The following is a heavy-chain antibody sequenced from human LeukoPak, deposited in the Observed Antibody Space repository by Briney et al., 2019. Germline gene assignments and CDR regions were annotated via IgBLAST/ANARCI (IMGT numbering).Heavy chain of an antibody. CDR1: GGSISSDY. CDR2: IYYSGST. J-gene: IGHJ4*02. Sequence: SETLSLTCSVSGGSISSDYWSWIRQPPGKGLEWIGYIYYSGSTNYNPSLKSRVTISVETSKNQFSLQLSSVTAADTAVYYCARVTGYMIEDYFDYWGQGTLVTVSS. CDR3: ARVTGYMIEDYFDY. V-gene: IGHV4-59*01. D-gene: IGHD3-22*01.